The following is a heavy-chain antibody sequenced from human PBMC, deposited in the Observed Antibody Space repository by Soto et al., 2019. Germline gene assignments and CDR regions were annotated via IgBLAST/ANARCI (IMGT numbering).Heavy chain of an antibody. V-gene: IGHV3-23*01. CDR1: GFTFSSYA. J-gene: IGHJ1*01. Sequence: PGGSLRLSCAASGFTFSSYAMSWVRQAPGKGLEWVSAISGSGGSTYYADSVKGRFTISRDNSKNTLYLQMNSLRAEDTAVYYCAKGPRRPLRAEAREAEYFQHWGQGTLVTVSS. D-gene: IGHD1-26*01. CDR3: AKGPRRPLRAEAREAEYFQH. CDR2: ISGSGGST.